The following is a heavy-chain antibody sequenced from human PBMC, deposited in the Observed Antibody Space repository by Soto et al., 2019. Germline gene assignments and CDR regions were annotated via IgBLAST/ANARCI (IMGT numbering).Heavy chain of an antibody. CDR2: IFVSSTTI. V-gene: IGHV3-48*04. D-gene: IGHD3-9*01. CDR3: ARDKDWAFDY. Sequence: EVQLVESGGGLVQPGGSLRLSCVASGFSFSSYSMVWVRQAPGKGLEWIAYIFVSSTTIHYADSLKGRFTVSRDNTQNSLFLLMNSLRAEDTAIYYCARDKDWAFDYWGQGTQVIVSS. J-gene: IGHJ4*02. CDR1: GFSFSSYS.